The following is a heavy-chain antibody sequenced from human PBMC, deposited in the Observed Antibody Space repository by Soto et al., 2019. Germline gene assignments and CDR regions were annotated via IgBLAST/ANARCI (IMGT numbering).Heavy chain of an antibody. CDR1: GGSISSSSHY. V-gene: IGHV4-31*03. CDR2: LYYSGST. J-gene: IGHJ6*02. CDR3: ERGLDPYCYGMEG. Sequence: SETLSLTCTVSGGSISSSSHYWGWIRQHPGKGLEWIGYLYYSGSTYYNPSLKSRDTISVDPPKNQFSLKLSSVTAADTAVYLWERGLDPYCYGMEGLGQGTKVTVSS.